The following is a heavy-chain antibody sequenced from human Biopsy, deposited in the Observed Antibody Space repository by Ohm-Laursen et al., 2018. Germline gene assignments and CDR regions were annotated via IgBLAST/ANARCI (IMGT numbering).Heavy chain of an antibody. Sequence: ASVKVSCKASGYPFSNYYLFWVRQAPGQGLEWMGRINPNNGATVYAQKFKVRVTMTRDTSMSTVHMELLNLKSDDTAVYYCARMEQPHDYWGQGTLVTVSS. CDR1: GYPFSNYY. V-gene: IGHV1-2*06. CDR3: ARMEQPHDY. CDR2: INPNNGAT. J-gene: IGHJ4*02. D-gene: IGHD1/OR15-1a*01.